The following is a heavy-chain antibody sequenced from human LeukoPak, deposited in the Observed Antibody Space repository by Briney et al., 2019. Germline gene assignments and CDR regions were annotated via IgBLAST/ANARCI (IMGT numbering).Heavy chain of an antibody. J-gene: IGHJ4*02. CDR3: ARTYYDYVGGTYREDTLDI. V-gene: IGHV1-24*01. D-gene: IGHD3-16*02. CDR2: FDPEDGET. Sequence: ASVKVSCKVSGYTLTELSMHWVRQAPGKGLEWMGGFDPEDGETIYAQKFQGRVTMTEDTSTDTAYMELSSLRSDDTALYYCARTYYDYVGGTYREDTLDIWGQGTLVTVSS. CDR1: GYTLTELS.